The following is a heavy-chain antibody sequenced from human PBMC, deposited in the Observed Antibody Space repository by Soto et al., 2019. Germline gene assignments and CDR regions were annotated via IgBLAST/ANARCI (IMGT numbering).Heavy chain of an antibody. CDR3: AKNKQRHGDFVYYFDY. CDR2: ISFDGNYK. V-gene: IGHV3-30*18. Sequence: WSLRLASAASGVIFSGYGMHWVRKTPGKGLEWVAVISFDGNYKYYADSVKGRFTISRDNSKNTLYLQMNSLRVEDTAVYYCAKNKQRHGDFVYYFDYWGQGTLVTVSS. D-gene: IGHD1-1*01. J-gene: IGHJ4*02. CDR1: GVIFSGYG.